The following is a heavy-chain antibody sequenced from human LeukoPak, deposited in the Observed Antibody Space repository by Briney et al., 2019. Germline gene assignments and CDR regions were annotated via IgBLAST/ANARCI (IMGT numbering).Heavy chain of an antibody. CDR1: GGSISSYY. CDR2: IYYSGST. CDR3: ARGSYDILTGYRNGLDY. J-gene: IGHJ4*02. V-gene: IGHV4-59*12. Sequence: SETLSLTCTVSGGSISSYYWSWIRQPPGKGLEWIGYIYYSGSTNYNPSLKSRVTISVDTSKNQFSLKLSSVTAADTAVYYCARGSYDILTGYRNGLDYWGQGTLVTVSS. D-gene: IGHD3-9*01.